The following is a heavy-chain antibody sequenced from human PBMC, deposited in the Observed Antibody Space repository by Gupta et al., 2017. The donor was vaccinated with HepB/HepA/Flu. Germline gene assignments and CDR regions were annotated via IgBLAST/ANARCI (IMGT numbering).Heavy chain of an antibody. CDR3: ARRQYSSSWYAWFDP. CDR2: IYYSGST. V-gene: IGHV4-39*01. D-gene: IGHD6-13*01. Sequence: QLQLQESGPGLVKPSETLSLTCTVSGGSISSSSYYWGWIRQPPGKGLEWIGSIYYSGSTYYNPSLKSRVTISVDTSKNQFSLKLSSVTAADTAVYYCARRQYSSSWYAWFDPWGQGTLVTVSS. J-gene: IGHJ5*02. CDR1: GGSISSSSYY.